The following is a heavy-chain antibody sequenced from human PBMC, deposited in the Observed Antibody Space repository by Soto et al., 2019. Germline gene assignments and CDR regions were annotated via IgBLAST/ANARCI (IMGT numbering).Heavy chain of an antibody. V-gene: IGHV3-53*01. Sequence: VASLTLSCAASGVTVSSNYMSCVSQAPGKGLEWVSVIYSTGSTYYADSVKCRFTISRDNSKNTLYLQMNSLRAEDTAVYYCAQPEYYDSTGYFASWGQGT. J-gene: IGHJ4*02. D-gene: IGHD3-22*01. CDR2: IYSTGST. CDR1: GVTVSSNY. CDR3: AQPEYYDSTGYFAS.